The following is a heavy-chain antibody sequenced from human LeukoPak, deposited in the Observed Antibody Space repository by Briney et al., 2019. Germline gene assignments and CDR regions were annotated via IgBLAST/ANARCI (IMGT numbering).Heavy chain of an antibody. CDR3: ARDQYYDSKGWFDP. Sequence: GASVKVSCKASGYTFTSYDINWVRQATGQGLEWMGWMNPNSGNTAYAQKFQGRVTITRNTSISTAYMELSSLRSDDTAVYYCARDQYYDSKGWFDPWGQGTLVTVSS. D-gene: IGHD3-22*01. CDR1: GYTFTSYD. J-gene: IGHJ5*02. V-gene: IGHV1-8*03. CDR2: MNPNSGNT.